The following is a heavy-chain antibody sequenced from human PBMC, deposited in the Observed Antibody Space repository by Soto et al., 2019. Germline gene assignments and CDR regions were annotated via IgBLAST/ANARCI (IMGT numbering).Heavy chain of an antibody. V-gene: IGHV1-69*13. J-gene: IGHJ6*02. D-gene: IGHD5-18*01. CDR3: ARDEDTAMVSYYYYGMDV. CDR1: GGTFSSYA. CDR2: IIPIFGTA. Sequence: SVKGSCKASGGTFSSYAISWVRQAPGQGLEWMGGIIPIFGTANYAQKFQGRVTITADESTSTAYMELSSLRSEDTAVYYCARDEDTAMVSYYYYGMDVWGQGTTVTGSS.